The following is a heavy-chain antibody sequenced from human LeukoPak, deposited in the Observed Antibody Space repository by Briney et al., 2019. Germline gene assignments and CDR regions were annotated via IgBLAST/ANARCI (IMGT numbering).Heavy chain of an antibody. D-gene: IGHD2-2*01. Sequence: GGSLRLSCAASGFTFSSYSMNWVRQAPGKGLEWVSSISSSGSYIYYADSVKGRFTISRDNAKNSLYLQMNSLRAEDTAVYYCARALTAASDYWGQGTLVTASS. J-gene: IGHJ4*02. CDR1: GFTFSSYS. CDR2: ISSSGSYI. V-gene: IGHV3-21*01. CDR3: ARALTAASDY.